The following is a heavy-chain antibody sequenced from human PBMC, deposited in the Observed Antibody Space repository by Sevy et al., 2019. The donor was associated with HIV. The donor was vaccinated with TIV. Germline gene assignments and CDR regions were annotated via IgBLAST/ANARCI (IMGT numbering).Heavy chain of an antibody. CDR2: ISYDGSNK. CDR1: GFTFSSYG. J-gene: IGHJ4*02. V-gene: IGHV3-30*03. D-gene: IGHD3-22*01. CDR3: ARDRGYYDSSGFYSRYYFDY. Sequence: GGSLRLSCAASGFTFSSYGMHWVRQAPGKGLEWVAVISYDGSNKYYADSVKGGLTISRDNSKNTLYLQMNSLRAEEKAVYYCARDRGYYDSSGFYSRYYFDYWGQGTLVTVSS.